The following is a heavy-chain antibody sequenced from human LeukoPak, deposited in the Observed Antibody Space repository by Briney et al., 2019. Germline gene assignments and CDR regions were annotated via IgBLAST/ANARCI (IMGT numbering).Heavy chain of an antibody. D-gene: IGHD6-19*01. CDR2: IIPIFGTA. V-gene: IGHV1-69*13. J-gene: IGHJ6*02. Sequence: SVKVSCKASGGTFSSYAISWVRQAPGQGLEWMGGIIPIFGTANYAQEFQGRVTITADESTSTAYMELSSLRSEDTAVYYCASWTPGIAVEGYYYYGMDVWGQGTTVTVSS. CDR1: GGTFSSYA. CDR3: ASWTPGIAVEGYYYYGMDV.